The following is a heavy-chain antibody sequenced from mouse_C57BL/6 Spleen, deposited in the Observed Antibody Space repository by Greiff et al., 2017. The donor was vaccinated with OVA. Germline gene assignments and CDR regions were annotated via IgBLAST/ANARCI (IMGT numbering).Heavy chain of an antibody. Sequence: QVQLQQPGAELVRPGSSVKLSCKASGYTFTSYWMAWVKQRPGQGLEWIGNIYPSDSETNYNQKFKDKATLTVDKSSSTAYMQLSSLTSEDSAVYYCARGSTTVVMDYWGQGTSVTVSS. V-gene: IGHV1-61*01. CDR3: ARGSTTVVMDY. CDR1: GYTFTSYW. J-gene: IGHJ4*01. D-gene: IGHD1-1*01. CDR2: IYPSDSET.